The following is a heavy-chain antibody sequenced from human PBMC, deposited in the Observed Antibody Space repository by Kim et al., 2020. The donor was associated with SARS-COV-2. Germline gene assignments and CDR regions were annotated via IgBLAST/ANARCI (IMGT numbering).Heavy chain of an antibody. Sequence: GWSLRLSCAASGFTFSRYDMHWVRQAPGKGLEWVAVVWSDGSEKYYEDSVKGRFTISRDNSKSTMYLQMNSLRVEDTAIYYCAKHEGAGGARPLDYWGQG. CDR1: GFTFSRYD. D-gene: IGHD1-26*01. J-gene: IGHJ4*02. CDR3: AKHEGAGGARPLDY. V-gene: IGHV3-33*06. CDR2: VWSDGSEK.